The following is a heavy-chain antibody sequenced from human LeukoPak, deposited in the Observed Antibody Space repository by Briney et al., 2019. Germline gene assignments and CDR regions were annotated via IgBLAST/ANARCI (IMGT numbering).Heavy chain of an antibody. CDR2: IYYSGST. Sequence: SETLSLTCTVSGGSISSSSYYWGWIRQPPGKGLEWIGSIYYSGSTYYNPSLKSRVTISVDTSKNQFSLKLSSVTAADAAVYYCAREQQLVHYGMDVWGQGTTVTVSS. CDR3: AREQQLVHYGMDV. J-gene: IGHJ6*02. CDR1: GGSISSSSYY. V-gene: IGHV4-39*01. D-gene: IGHD6-13*01.